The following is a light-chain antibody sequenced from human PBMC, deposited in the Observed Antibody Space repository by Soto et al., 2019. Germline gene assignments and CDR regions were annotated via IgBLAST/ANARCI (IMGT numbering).Light chain of an antibody. CDR3: SSYAGSNAVV. J-gene: IGLJ2*01. CDR2: EVS. V-gene: IGLV2-8*01. CDR1: SSDVGGYNY. Sequence: QSALTQPPSASWSPGQSVTISCTGTSSDVGGYNYVSWYQQHPGKAPKLMIYEVSKRPSGVPDRFSGSKSGNTASLTVSGLQAEDEADYYCSSYAGSNAVVFGGGTKVTVL.